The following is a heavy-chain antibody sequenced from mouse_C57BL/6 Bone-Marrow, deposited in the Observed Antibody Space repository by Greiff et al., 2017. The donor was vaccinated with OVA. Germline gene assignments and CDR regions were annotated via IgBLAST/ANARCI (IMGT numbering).Heavy chain of an antibody. CDR1: GYTFTDHT. Sequence: HVHVKQSDAELVKPGASVKISCKVSGYTFTDHTIHWMKQRPEQGLEWIGYIYPRAGSTKYNEKFKGKATLTADKSSSTAYMQLNSLTSEDSAVYFCARYRLVGGYAMDYWGQGTSVTVAS. CDR3: ARYRLVGGYAMDY. CDR2: IYPRAGST. V-gene: IGHV1-78*01. J-gene: IGHJ4*01. D-gene: IGHD1-1*02.